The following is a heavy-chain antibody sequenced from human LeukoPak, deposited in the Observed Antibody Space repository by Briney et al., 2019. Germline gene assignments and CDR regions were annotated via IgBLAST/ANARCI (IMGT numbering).Heavy chain of an antibody. D-gene: IGHD3-3*01. CDR1: GYTFTGYY. J-gene: IGHJ4*02. Sequence: ASVKVSCKASGYTFTGYYMHWVRQAPGQGLEWMGWINPNSGGTNYAQKFQVRVTMTRDTSISTAYMELSRLRSDDTAVYYCARAYDFGSGYYTYWGQGTLVTVSS. CDR2: INPNSGGT. CDR3: ARAYDFGSGYYTY. V-gene: IGHV1-2*02.